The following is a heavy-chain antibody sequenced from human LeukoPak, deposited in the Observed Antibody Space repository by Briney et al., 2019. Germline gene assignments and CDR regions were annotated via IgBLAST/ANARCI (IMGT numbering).Heavy chain of an antibody. CDR1: GYTFTGYY. D-gene: IGHD6-13*01. J-gene: IGHJ4*02. CDR2: INPKSGGT. CDR3: ARDIGQGSSWLYDY. V-gene: IGHV1-2*02. Sequence: ASVKVSYKASGYTFTGYYMHWVRQAPGQGLEWMGWINPKSGGTNYAQKFQGRVTMTRDTSITTAYMELSSLRSADTALYYCARDIGQGSSWLYDYWGQGTLVTVSS.